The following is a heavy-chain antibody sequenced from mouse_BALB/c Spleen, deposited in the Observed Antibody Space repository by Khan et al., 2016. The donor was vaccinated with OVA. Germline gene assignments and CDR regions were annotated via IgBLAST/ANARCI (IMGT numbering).Heavy chain of an antibody. CDR2: ISTYTGEP. J-gene: IGHJ4*01. CDR3: TRPPHSSYILVY. V-gene: IGHV9-3-1*01. Sequence: QIQLVQSGPELKKPGETVKISCKASGYTFTNYGMNWVKQAPGKALKWMGWISTYTGEPTYADDFKGRFAFSFETSASTAYLQINNLKNEDTATYFCTRPPHSSYILVYWGQGTSVTVSS. D-gene: IGHD2-12*01. CDR1: GYTFTNYG.